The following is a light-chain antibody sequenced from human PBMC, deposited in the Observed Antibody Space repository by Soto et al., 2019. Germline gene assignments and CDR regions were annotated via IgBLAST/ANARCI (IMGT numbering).Light chain of an antibody. V-gene: IGKV3-20*01. CDR1: QSVSSSY. J-gene: IGKJ4*01. Sequence: EIVLTQSPGTLSLSPGERATLSCRASQSVSSSYLSWYQQKPGQAPRLLIYGASSRATGIPDRFSGSGSGIDFTLTISRLEPEDFAVYYCQQYSSSPLTFGGGTKVEI. CDR3: QQYSSSPLT. CDR2: GAS.